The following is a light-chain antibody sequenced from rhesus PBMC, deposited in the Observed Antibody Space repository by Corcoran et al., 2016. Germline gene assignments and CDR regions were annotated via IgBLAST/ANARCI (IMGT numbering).Light chain of an antibody. CDR3: QHSYGTPFT. V-gene: IGKV1-74*01. CDR2: AAS. Sequence: DIQMTQSPSSLSASVGDRVTITCRASENVDNYLPWYQQKPGKAPKLLIYAASTLQSGFPSRFSGSGSGTDYTFTISSLQPEDVATYYCQHSYGTPFTFGPGTKLDSK. CDR1: ENVDNY. J-gene: IGKJ3*01.